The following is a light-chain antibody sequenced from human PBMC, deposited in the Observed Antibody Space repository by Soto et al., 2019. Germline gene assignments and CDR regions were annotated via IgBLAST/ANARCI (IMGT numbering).Light chain of an antibody. CDR3: SSYTSSSTPLYV. CDR1: SSDVGGYNY. J-gene: IGLJ1*01. Sequence: QSALTQPASVSGSPGQSITISCTGTSSDVGGYNYVSWYQQHPGKAPKLMIYEVITRPSGVSDRFSGSKSGNTASLTISGLQAEDEADYYCSSYTSSSTPLYVFGTGTKLTVL. CDR2: EVI. V-gene: IGLV2-14*01.